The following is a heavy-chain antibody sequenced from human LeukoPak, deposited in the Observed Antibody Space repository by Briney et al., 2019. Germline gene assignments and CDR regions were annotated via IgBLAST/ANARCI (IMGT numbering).Heavy chain of an antibody. Sequence: PGGSLRLSCAASGFTFSNYWMSWVRQAPGKGLEWVANIKQDGSEKYYVDTVKGRFTISRDNAKNSLYLQMNSLRAEDTAVYYCATDWGRSTGGTRGWGQGTLVTVSS. J-gene: IGHJ4*02. CDR1: GFTFSNYW. CDR2: IKQDGSEK. CDR3: ATDWGRSTGGTRG. V-gene: IGHV3-7*04. D-gene: IGHD3-16*01.